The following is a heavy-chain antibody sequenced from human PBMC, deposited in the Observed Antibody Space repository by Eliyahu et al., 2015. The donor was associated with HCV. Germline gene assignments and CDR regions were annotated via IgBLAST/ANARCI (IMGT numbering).Heavy chain of an antibody. J-gene: IGHJ6*02. CDR1: GSXFDYA. D-gene: IGHD3-16*01. V-gene: IGHV3-9*01. CDR2: ISWNSGRI. Sequence: EMQLVXSGGGLVQPGRSLRLSCAASGSXFDYAMHWXRQXPGKGLEWVSGISWNSGRIGYADSVKGRFTISRDNAKNSLYLQMNSLRGEDTALYFCARARGSHSVSYYYYGMDVWGQGTTVTVSS. CDR3: ARARGSHSVSYYYYGMDV.